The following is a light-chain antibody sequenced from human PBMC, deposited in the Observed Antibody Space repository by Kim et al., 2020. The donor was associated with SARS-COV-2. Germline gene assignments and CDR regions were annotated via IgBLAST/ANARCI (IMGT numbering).Light chain of an antibody. CDR1: QDISNY. CDR2: DAS. V-gene: IGKV1-33*01. Sequence: DIQMTQSPSSLSASVGDRVTITCQASQDISNYLNWYQQKPGKAPKLLIYDASNLETGVPSRFSGSGSGTDFTFTISSLQPEDIATYHCQQYANVPLTFGGGTKVDIK. CDR3: QQYANVPLT. J-gene: IGKJ4*01.